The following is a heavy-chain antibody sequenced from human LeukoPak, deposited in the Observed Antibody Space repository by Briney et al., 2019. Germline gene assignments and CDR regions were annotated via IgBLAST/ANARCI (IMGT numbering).Heavy chain of an antibody. CDR3: AKDLSQYDSSGYRYFDY. V-gene: IGHV3-30*02. Sequence: GGSLRLSCVTSGFTFRTYGVHWVRQAPGKGLEWVAFIGYDGSHQYYADSVEGRFTISRDNSKNTLFLQLNSLRPEDTAVYFCAKDLSQYDSSGYRYFDYWGQGSLVTVSS. CDR1: GFTFRTYG. CDR2: IGYDGSHQ. D-gene: IGHD3-22*01. J-gene: IGHJ4*02.